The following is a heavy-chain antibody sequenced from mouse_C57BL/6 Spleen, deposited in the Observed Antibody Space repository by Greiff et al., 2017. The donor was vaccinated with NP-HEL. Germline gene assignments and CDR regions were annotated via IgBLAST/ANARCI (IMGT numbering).Heavy chain of an antibody. Sequence: VQLQQPGAELVKPGASVKLSCKASGYTFTSYWMQWVKQRPGQGLEWIGEIDPSDSYTNYNQKFKGKATLTVDTSSSTAYMQLSSLTSEDSAVYYCARWLGRGGWFAYWGQGTLVTVSA. V-gene: IGHV1-50*01. J-gene: IGHJ3*01. CDR1: GYTFTSYW. CDR2: IDPSDSYT. D-gene: IGHD4-1*01. CDR3: ARWLGRGGWFAY.